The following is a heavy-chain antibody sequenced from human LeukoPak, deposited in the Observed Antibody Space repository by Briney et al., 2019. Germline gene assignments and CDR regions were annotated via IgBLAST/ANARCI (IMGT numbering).Heavy chain of an antibody. Sequence: GGSLRLSCAASGFTFINYAMTWVRQAPGKGLEWVSAISGSGSNTYYADSVKGRFTISRDNSKNTLYLQMNSLRAEDTAVYYCAKGRAQYCSSTSCYAFDYWGQGTLVTVSS. CDR3: AKGRAQYCSSTSCYAFDY. CDR2: ISGSGSNT. D-gene: IGHD2-2*01. V-gene: IGHV3-23*01. J-gene: IGHJ4*02. CDR1: GFTFINYA.